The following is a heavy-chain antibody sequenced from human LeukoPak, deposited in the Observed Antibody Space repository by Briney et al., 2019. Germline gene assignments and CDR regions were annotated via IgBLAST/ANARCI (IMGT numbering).Heavy chain of an antibody. D-gene: IGHD3-16*01. J-gene: IGHJ1*01. CDR2: IRNDGSKR. CDR1: GFSFITYA. CDR3: AKSPMTSVNYVDF. Sequence: GGSLRLSCAASGFSFITYAMHWVRQAPGKGLEWVAYIRNDGSKRYYADSVEGRFTISRDNSKNTLSLQMNSLRGEDTAVYYCAKSPMTSVNYVDFWGQGTLVTVSS. V-gene: IGHV3-30*02.